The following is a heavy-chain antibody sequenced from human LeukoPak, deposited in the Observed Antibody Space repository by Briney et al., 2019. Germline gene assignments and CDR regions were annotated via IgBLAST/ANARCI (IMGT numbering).Heavy chain of an antibody. CDR1: GFTFSSYG. CDR2: IWYDGSNK. Sequence: GRSLRLSCAASGFTFSSYGMHWVRQAPGKGLEWVAVIWYDGSNKYYADSVKGRFTISRDNSKNTLYLQMNSLRAEDTAVYYCAREAYYPDAFDIWGQGTMVTVSS. D-gene: IGHD1-26*01. J-gene: IGHJ3*02. CDR3: AREAYYPDAFDI. V-gene: IGHV3-33*01.